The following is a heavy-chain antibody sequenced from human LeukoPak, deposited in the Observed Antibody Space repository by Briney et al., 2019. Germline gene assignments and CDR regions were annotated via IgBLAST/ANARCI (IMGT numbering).Heavy chain of an antibody. J-gene: IGHJ3*02. V-gene: IGHV4-59*08. CDR1: GGSISGYY. CDR3: ASHESYLDAFYI. Sequence: SETLSLTCTVSGGSISGYYWSWIRQPPGKGLEWIGYIYYSGTTNYGPSLKSRLTISKDTSKNQISLKLSSVTAADTAVYYCASHESYLDAFYIWGQGTMVTVSS. D-gene: IGHD3-10*01. CDR2: IYYSGTT.